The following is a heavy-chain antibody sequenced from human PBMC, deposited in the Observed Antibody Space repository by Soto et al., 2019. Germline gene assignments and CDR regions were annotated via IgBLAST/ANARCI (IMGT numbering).Heavy chain of an antibody. V-gene: IGHV4-34*01. CDR2: INHSGST. CDR1: GGSFSGYY. D-gene: IGHD2-21*02. CDR3: ARGSDIVVVTAIKYYFDY. J-gene: IGHJ4*02. Sequence: QVQLQQWGAGLLKPSETLSLTCAVYGGSFSGYYWSWIRQPPGKGLEWIGEINHSGSTNYNPSLKSRVTISVDTSKNQFSLKLSSVTAADTAVYYCARGSDIVVVTAIKYYFDYWGQGTLVTVSS.